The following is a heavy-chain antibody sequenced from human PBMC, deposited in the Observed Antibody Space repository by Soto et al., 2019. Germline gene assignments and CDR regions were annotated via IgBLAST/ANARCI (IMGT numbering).Heavy chain of an antibody. CDR2: IIPIFGTA. V-gene: IGHV1-69*01. Sequence: SVKVSCRASGGTFSGYAISWVRPAPGQGLEWMGGIIPIFGTANYAQKFQGRVTITADESTSTAYMELSSLRSEDTAVYYCARAQYRSRRTYGMDGWGQGTKVTVSS. D-gene: IGHD6-13*01. CDR3: ARAQYRSRRTYGMDG. J-gene: IGHJ6*02. CDR1: GGTFSGYA.